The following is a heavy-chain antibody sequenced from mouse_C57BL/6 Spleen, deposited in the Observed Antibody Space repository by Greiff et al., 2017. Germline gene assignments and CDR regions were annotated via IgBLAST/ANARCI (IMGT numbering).Heavy chain of an antibody. D-gene: IGHD2-1*01. CDR3: ASADGKIYYGNSDCAMDY. CDR1: GYSITSGYY. CDR2: ISYDGSN. V-gene: IGHV3-6*01. Sequence: EVQLQESGPGLVKPSQSLSLTCSVTGYSITSGYYWNWIRQFPGNKLEWMGYISYDGSNNYNPSLKNRISITRDTSKNQFFLKLNSVTTEDTATYYCASADGKIYYGNSDCAMDYWGQGTSVTVSS. J-gene: IGHJ4*01.